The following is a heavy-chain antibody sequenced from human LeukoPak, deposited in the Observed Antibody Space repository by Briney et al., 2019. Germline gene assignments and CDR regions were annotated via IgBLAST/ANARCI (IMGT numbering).Heavy chain of an antibody. CDR3: ARVGRRYGSGSYYFFDY. Sequence: GASVKVSCKASGYTFTGYYMHWVRQAPGQGLEWMGWINPNSGGTNYAQKFQGRVTMTRDTSISTAYMELSRLRSDDPAVYYCARVGRRYGSGSYYFFDYWGQGTLVTVSS. V-gene: IGHV1-2*02. D-gene: IGHD3-10*01. CDR1: GYTFTGYY. J-gene: IGHJ4*02. CDR2: INPNSGGT.